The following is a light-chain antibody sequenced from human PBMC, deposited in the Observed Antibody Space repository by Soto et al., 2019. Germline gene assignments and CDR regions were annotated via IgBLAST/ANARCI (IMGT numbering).Light chain of an antibody. Sequence: DIQMTQSPSSLSASIGDRVTITCRASQSISTSLNWYQQKPGKAPKLLIYAASSLQSGVPSRFSGSGSRTDFTLTISSLQPEDFATYYCQQSYNTPFTFGPGTKVDIK. CDR1: QSISTS. V-gene: IGKV1-39*01. CDR3: QQSYNTPFT. CDR2: AAS. J-gene: IGKJ3*01.